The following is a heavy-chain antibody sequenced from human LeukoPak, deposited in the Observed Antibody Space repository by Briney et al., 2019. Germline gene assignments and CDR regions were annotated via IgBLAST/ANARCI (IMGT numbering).Heavy chain of an antibody. CDR1: GGSFSGGSFSDYS. CDR2: IYYSGST. D-gene: IGHD1-26*01. CDR3: ARLKWELPPYYYGMDV. J-gene: IGHJ6*02. Sequence: SETLSLTCAVYGGSFSGGSFSDYSWSWIRQPPGRGLEWIGYIYYSGSTNYNPSLKSRVTISVDTSKNQFSLKLSSVTAADTAVYYCARLKWELPPYYYGMDVWGQGTTVTVSS. V-gene: IGHV4-61*08.